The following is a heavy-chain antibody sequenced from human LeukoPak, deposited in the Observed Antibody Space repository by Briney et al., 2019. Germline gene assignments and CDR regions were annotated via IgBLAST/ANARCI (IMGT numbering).Heavy chain of an antibody. Sequence: GASVKVSCKASGYTFTVYYIHWVRQAPGQGLEWMAWINPDSGDSYSAPKFQGRVTMTRDTSISTASMEVSWLSSDDTAVYYCATGVATAFTYWGQGTLVTVSS. D-gene: IGHD5-12*01. J-gene: IGHJ4*02. CDR2: INPDSGDS. CDR1: GYTFTVYY. V-gene: IGHV1-2*02. CDR3: ATGVATAFTY.